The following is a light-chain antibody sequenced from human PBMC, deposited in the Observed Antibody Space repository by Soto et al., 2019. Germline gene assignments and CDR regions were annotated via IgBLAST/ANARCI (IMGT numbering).Light chain of an antibody. CDR2: GNS. V-gene: IGLV1-40*01. CDR1: SSNIGAGYD. J-gene: IGLJ2*01. Sequence: QDVVTQPPSVSGAPGQRVTISCTGSSSNIGAGYDVHWYQQLPGTAPKLLIYGNSNRPSGVPDRFSGSKSGTSASLAITGLQAEDEADYYCQSYDSSLSVVVFGGGTKLTVL. CDR3: QSYDSSLSVVV.